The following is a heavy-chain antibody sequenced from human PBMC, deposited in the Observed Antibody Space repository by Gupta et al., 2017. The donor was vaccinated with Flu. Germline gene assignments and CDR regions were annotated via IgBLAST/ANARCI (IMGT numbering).Heavy chain of an antibody. D-gene: IGHD2-21*02. CDR2: IYYSGTA. J-gene: IGHJ3*02. Sequence: QVQLQESVPGLVKPSQTLTLTCTVSGDSISTDKHYWSWIRQHPVKGLEWIGYIYYSGTAFYNPSLRSRATISVDTSKNQFSLNLNSVTAADTAVYYCATVDVLVTVKHAFDIWGQGTKVTVSS. CDR1: GDSISTDKHY. V-gene: IGHV4-31*03. CDR3: ATVDVLVTVKHAFDI.